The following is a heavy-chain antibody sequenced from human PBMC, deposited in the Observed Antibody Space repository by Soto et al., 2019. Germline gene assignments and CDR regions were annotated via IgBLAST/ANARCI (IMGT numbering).Heavy chain of an antibody. CDR3: ARKILGSTTRPDYWYFDL. CDR1: GFTFINYA. D-gene: IGHD7-27*01. Sequence: EVQLLESGGGLVQPGGSLRLSCAGSGFTFINYAMNWVRQAPGKGLEWVSSISGGGDAAFFGDSVRGRFTISRDNSKNTVTLQMNSLGLGDTAVYYCARKILGSTTRPDYWYFDLWGRGTLVTVSS. V-gene: IGHV3-23*01. CDR2: ISGGGDAA. J-gene: IGHJ2*01.